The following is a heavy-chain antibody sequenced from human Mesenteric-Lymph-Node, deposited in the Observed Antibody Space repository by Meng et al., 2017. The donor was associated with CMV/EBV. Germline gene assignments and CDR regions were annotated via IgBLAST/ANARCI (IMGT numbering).Heavy chain of an antibody. CDR3: ERDRDRISSGYYYYYYGMDV. V-gene: IGHV3-30-3*01. D-gene: IGHD6-6*01. CDR2: ISYDGSNK. J-gene: IGHJ6*02. Sequence: GESLKISCAASGFTFGSYSMHWVRQAPGKGLEWVAVISYDGSNKYYADSVKGRFTISRDTSKNTLYLQMNSLRAEDTAVYYCERDRDRISSGYYYYYYGMDVWGQGTTVTVSS. CDR1: GFTFGSYS.